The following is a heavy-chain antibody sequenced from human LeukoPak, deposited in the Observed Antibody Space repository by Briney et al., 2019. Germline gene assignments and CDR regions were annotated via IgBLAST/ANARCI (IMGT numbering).Heavy chain of an antibody. V-gene: IGHV4-59*01. CDR2: ISYSGST. Sequence: SETLSLTCTVSGGXISSYYCSWIRQPPGKGLKWIGYISYSGSTNFNPSLKSRVTISVDTSKNQFSLKLSSVTAADTAVYYCAREGTAGTNLNWFDPWGQGTLVTVSS. CDR3: AREGTAGTNLNWFDP. CDR1: GGXISSYY. D-gene: IGHD1-1*01. J-gene: IGHJ5*02.